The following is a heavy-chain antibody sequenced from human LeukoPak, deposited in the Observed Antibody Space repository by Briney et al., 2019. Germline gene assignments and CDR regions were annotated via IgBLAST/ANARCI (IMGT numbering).Heavy chain of an antibody. Sequence: PEGSLRLSCAASGFTFTTFWMSWVRQAPGKGLEWVANIKQDGSERYYVDSVKGRFTISRDNAKNSLYLQMNSLRAEDTGVYYCAGSGWQVYLDYWGQGALVTVSS. V-gene: IGHV3-7*01. CDR2: IKQDGSER. D-gene: IGHD6-19*01. J-gene: IGHJ4*02. CDR3: AGSGWQVYLDY. CDR1: GFTFTTFW.